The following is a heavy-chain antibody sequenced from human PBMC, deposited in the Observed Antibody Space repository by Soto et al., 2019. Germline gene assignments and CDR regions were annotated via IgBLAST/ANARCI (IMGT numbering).Heavy chain of an antibody. D-gene: IGHD6-19*01. CDR3: AREIAVAGTSYMDV. CDR1: GFTFSSYG. J-gene: IGHJ6*03. Sequence: GGSLRLSCAASGFTFSSYGMHWVRQAPGKGLEWVAVIWYDGSNKYYADSVKGRFTISRDNSKNTLYLQMNSLRAEDTAVYYCAREIAVAGTSYMDVWGKGTTVTVSS. CDR2: IWYDGSNK. V-gene: IGHV3-33*01.